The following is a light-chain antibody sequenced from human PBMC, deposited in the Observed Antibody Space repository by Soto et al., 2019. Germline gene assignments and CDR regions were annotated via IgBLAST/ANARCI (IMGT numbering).Light chain of an antibody. CDR2: DVS. Sequence: QSVLTQPRSVSGSPGQSVTISCAGTSSDVGGYNYVSWYQQHPGKAPKLMIYDVSKRPSGVPDRFSGSKSGNTASLTISGLQADVEADYYCCSYAGRYTYVFGTGTTV. CDR3: CSYAGRYTYV. CDR1: SSDVGGYNY. J-gene: IGLJ1*01. V-gene: IGLV2-11*01.